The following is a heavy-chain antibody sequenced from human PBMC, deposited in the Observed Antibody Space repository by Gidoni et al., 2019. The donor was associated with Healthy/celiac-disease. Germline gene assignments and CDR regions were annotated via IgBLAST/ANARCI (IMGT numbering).Heavy chain of an antibody. CDR1: GGSISSYY. V-gene: IGHV4-59*01. J-gene: IGHJ4*02. Sequence: QVQLQESGPGLVKPSETLSLTCTVSGGSISSYYWSWIRQPPGKGLEWIGYIYYSGSTNYNPSLKSRVTISVDTSKTQFSLKLSSVTAAATAVYYCARELRFGYSSSWYPGLGYWGQGTLVTVSS. CDR2: IYYSGST. CDR3: ARELRFGYSSSWYPGLGY. D-gene: IGHD6-13*01.